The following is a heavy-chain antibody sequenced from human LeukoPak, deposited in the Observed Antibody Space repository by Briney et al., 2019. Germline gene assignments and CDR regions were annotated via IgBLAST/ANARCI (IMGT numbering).Heavy chain of an antibody. V-gene: IGHV3-13*01. D-gene: IGHD3-9*01. CDR2: IGTAGDT. CDR3: ALGLVTDY. Sequence: GGSLRLSCAASGFTFSRYDMHWVRQVTGESLEWVSAIGTAGDTYYPDSVRGRFTISRENVENSLYLEMNSLRVGDTAVYYRALGLVTDYWGQGTLVTVSS. J-gene: IGHJ4*02. CDR1: GFTFSRYD.